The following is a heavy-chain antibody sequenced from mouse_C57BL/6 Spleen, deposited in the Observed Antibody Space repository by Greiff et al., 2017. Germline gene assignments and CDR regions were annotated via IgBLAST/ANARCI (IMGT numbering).Heavy chain of an antibody. CDR3: ARSPIYYGNYFDY. J-gene: IGHJ2*01. D-gene: IGHD2-1*01. CDR1: GYTFTSYW. CDR2: INPSNGGT. V-gene: IGHV1-53*01. Sequence: QVQLKQPGTELVKPGASVKLSCKASGYTFTSYWMHWVKQRPGQGLEWIGNINPSNGGTNYNEKFKSKATLTVDKSSSTAYMQLSSLTSEDSAVYYCARSPIYYGNYFDYWGQGTTLTVSS.